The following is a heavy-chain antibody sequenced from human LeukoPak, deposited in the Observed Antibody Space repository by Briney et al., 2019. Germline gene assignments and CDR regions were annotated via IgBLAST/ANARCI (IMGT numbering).Heavy chain of an antibody. CDR2: ISSSGSTI. Sequence: PGGSLRLSCAASGFTFNSYAMSWIRQAPGKGLEWVSYISSSGSTIYYADSVKGRFTISRDNAKNSLYLQMNSLRAEDTAVYYCARDTYIYYYDGSGFDYWGQGTLVTVSS. CDR3: ARDTYIYYYDGSGFDY. CDR1: GFTFNSYA. J-gene: IGHJ4*02. V-gene: IGHV3-11*01. D-gene: IGHD3-22*01.